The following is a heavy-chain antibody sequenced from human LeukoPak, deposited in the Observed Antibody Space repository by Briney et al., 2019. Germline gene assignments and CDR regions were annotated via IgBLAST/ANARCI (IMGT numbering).Heavy chain of an antibody. Sequence: GGSLRLSCAASGFTFSSYAMIWVRQAPGKGLEWVSGISGSGDSKYYADSVKGRFTISRDNSKNTLYLEVNSLRAEDTAVYSCAKGRGINHYQWCDPWGQGTLVTVSS. V-gene: IGHV3-23*01. D-gene: IGHD3-10*01. J-gene: IGHJ5*02. CDR1: GFTFSSYA. CDR3: AKGRGINHYQWCDP. CDR2: ISGSGDSK.